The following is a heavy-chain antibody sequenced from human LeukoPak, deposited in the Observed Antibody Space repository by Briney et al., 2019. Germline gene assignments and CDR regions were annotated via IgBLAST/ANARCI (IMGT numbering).Heavy chain of an antibody. V-gene: IGHV1-2*02. Sequence: ASVKVSCKASGYTFTDYYMHWVRQAPGQGFEWMGWIIPNSGVTNYAQRFQGRVTMTRDTSINTAYLELTRLRSDDTAVYYCARDRRSTYYYVHAPPNAFDIWGQGTMVTVSS. CDR2: IIPNSGVT. CDR3: ARDRRSTYYYVHAPPNAFDI. D-gene: IGHD3-10*02. CDR1: GYTFTDYY. J-gene: IGHJ3*02.